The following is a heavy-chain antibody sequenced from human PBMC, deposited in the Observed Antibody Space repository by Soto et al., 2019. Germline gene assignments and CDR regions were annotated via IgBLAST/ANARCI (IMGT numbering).Heavy chain of an antibody. CDR3: ARRGSSSVYYYYGMDV. Sequence: PVESLKISCKGSGYSFTSYWIGWVRQMPGKGLEWMGIIYPGDSDTRYSPSFQGQVTISADKSISTAYLQWSSLKASDTAMYYCARRGSSSVYYYYGMDVWGQGTTVTVSS. CDR2: IYPGDSDT. CDR1: GYSFTSYW. D-gene: IGHD6-6*01. V-gene: IGHV5-51*01. J-gene: IGHJ6*02.